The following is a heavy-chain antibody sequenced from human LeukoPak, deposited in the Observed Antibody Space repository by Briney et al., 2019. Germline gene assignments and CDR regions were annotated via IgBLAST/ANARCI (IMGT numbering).Heavy chain of an antibody. J-gene: IGHJ4*02. CDR3: ATHIHSGYDSSEPFDY. V-gene: IGHV4-39*01. CDR1: GGSISSRSYY. CDR2: IYYSGST. Sequence: PSETLSLTCTVSGGSISSRSYYWGWIRQPPGKGLEWIASIYYSGSTSHNPSLKSRVTISVDTSKNQVSLKLSSVTAADTAVYYCATHIHSGYDSSEPFDYCGQGTLVTVSS. D-gene: IGHD5-12*01.